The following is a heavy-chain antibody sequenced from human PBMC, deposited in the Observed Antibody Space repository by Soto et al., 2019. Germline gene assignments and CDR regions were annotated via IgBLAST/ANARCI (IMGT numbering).Heavy chain of an antibody. V-gene: IGHV4-34*01. CDR1: GGFFSSYY. CDR2: INHSGST. Sequence: PSETLSLTCAVSGGFFSSYYWSWIRQPPGKGLEWIGEINHSGSTIYSPSLKSRVTISVDTSKNQFSLNLSSVTAADTAVYYCARVTPVPGPDYWGQGTLVTVSS. J-gene: IGHJ4*02. CDR3: ARVTPVPGPDY.